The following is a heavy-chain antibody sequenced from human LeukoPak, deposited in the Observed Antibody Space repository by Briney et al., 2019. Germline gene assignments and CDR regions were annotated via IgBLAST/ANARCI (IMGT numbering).Heavy chain of an antibody. Sequence: GGSLRLSCAASGFTFSSSGMHWVRQAPGKGLEWVAFTRYDGSNKYYADSVKGRFTISRDNSKNTLYLQMNSLRAEDTAVYYCAKVYDYGDYGAFDIWGQGTMVTVSS. CDR1: GFTFSSSG. V-gene: IGHV3-30*02. D-gene: IGHD4-17*01. J-gene: IGHJ3*02. CDR3: AKVYDYGDYGAFDI. CDR2: TRYDGSNK.